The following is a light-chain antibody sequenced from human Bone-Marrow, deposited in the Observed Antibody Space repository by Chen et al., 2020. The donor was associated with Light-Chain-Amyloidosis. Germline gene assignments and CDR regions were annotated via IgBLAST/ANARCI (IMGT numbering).Light chain of an antibody. J-gene: IGKJ1*01. CDR2: ATT. Sequence: DIQRTQSPSSLSASVGARVTITCRTSQSVSSYLNWYQQRPGKAPKLLLYATTTLPSEVPARFRGSASGAEFTLTISSLQAEDFATYYCQQSFRSPPTFGQGTKVEIK. CDR3: QQSFRSPPT. CDR1: QSVSSY. V-gene: IGKV1-39*01.